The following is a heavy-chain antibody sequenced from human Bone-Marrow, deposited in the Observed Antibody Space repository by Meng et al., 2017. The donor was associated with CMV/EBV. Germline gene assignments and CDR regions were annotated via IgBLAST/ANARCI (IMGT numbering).Heavy chain of an antibody. J-gene: IGHJ3*02. CDR3: ARLGRFAMAHDDAFDI. Sequence: SVKVSCKASGSTFSSYAISWVRQAPGQGLEWMGGIIPIFGTANYAQKFQGRVTITTDESTSTAYMELSSLRSEDTAVYYCARLGRFAMAHDDAFDIWGQGTMVTVSS. CDR2: IIPIFGTA. CDR1: GSTFSSYA. V-gene: IGHV1-69*05. D-gene: IGHD5-18*01.